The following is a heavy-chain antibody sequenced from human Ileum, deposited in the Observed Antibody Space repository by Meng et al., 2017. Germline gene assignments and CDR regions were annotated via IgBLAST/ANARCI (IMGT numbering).Heavy chain of an antibody. CDR3: ARGGPWFDP. CDR1: GGSFSGYY. Sequence: LQQWGLGLCKPSETLSLHCAVYGGSFSGYYWSWIRQPPGKGLEWIGEINHSGSTNYNPSLKSRVTISVDTSKNQFSLKLSSVTAADTAVYYCARGGPWFDPWGQGTLVTVSS. J-gene: IGHJ5*02. V-gene: IGHV4-34*01. CDR2: INHSGST.